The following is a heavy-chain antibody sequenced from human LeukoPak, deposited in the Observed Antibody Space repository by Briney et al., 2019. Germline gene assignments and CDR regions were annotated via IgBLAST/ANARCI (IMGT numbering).Heavy chain of an antibody. Sequence: GGSLRLSCAASGFTFSSYAMSWVRQAPGKGLKWVSTINDNGAGTYYADSVKGRFTISRDDSYNTVSLQMNSLRDEDTGVYYCAKGLRTGVGPYMGYHYYMDVWGKGATVTVSS. CDR1: GFTFSSYA. D-gene: IGHD3-16*01. CDR2: INDNGAGT. V-gene: IGHV3-23*01. J-gene: IGHJ6*03. CDR3: AKGLRTGVGPYMGYHYYMDV.